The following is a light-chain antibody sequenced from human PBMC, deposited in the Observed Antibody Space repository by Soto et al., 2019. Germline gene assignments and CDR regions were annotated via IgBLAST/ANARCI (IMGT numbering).Light chain of an antibody. CDR2: EGS. CDR1: SSDVGSDNL. CDR3: CSYAGSSTYV. V-gene: IGLV2-23*01. Sequence: QYVLTQPASVSGSPGQSITISFTGTSSDVGSDNLGSWYQQHPGKAPKIMIYEGSKRSSGVYKSFYGSKSGTTASLTISGLHAEGEADYYCCSYAGSSTYVFGTGTKLTVL. J-gene: IGLJ1*01.